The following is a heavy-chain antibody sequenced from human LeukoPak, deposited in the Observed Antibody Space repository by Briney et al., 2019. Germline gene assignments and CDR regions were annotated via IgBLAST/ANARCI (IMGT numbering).Heavy chain of an antibody. CDR2: INHSGST. CDR3: ARGRPSRTRFGELLCFDY. Sequence: PSETLSLTCAVYGGSFSGYHWSWIRQPPGKGLEWIGEINHSGSTNYNPSLKSRVTISVDTSKNQFSLKLSSVTAADTAVYYCARGRPSRTRFGELLCFDYWGQGTLVTVSS. D-gene: IGHD3-10*01. J-gene: IGHJ4*02. CDR1: GGSFSGYH. V-gene: IGHV4-34*01.